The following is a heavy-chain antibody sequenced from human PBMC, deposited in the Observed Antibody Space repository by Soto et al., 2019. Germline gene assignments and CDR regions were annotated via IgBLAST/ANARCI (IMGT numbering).Heavy chain of an antibody. CDR3: ASLGYYYDSSGYYQYFQH. CDR2: IYYSGST. J-gene: IGHJ1*01. Sequence: SETLSLTCTVSGGSISSYYWSWIRQPPGKGLEWIGYIYYSGSTNYNPSLKSRVTISVDTSKNQFSLKLSSVTAADTAVYYCASLGYYYDSSGYYQYFQHWGQGTLVTVS. D-gene: IGHD3-22*01. CDR1: GGSISSYY. V-gene: IGHV4-59*01.